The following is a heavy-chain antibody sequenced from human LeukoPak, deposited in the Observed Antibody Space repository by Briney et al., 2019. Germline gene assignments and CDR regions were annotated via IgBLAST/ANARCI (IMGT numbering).Heavy chain of an antibody. CDR1: GFTVSSYA. V-gene: IGHV3-30*04. J-gene: IGHJ4*02. Sequence: GGSLRLSCATSGFTVSSYAFHWVRQAPGKGLEWVATMSFDVNNKYYADSVRGRFTISRDNSKNTPYLQMNSLRAEDTAVYSCARGFCTSSSCYNDYWGQGTLVTVSS. CDR3: ARGFCTSSSCYNDY. CDR2: MSFDVNNK. D-gene: IGHD2-2*02.